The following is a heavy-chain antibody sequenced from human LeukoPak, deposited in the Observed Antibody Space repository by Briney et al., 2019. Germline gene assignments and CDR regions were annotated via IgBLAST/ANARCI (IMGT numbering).Heavy chain of an antibody. CDR2: IRYDGSNK. CDR1: GFTFSSYG. J-gene: IGHJ3*02. V-gene: IGHV3-30*02. Sequence: GGSLRLSCAASGFTFSSYGMHWVRQAPGKGLEWVAFIRYDGSNKYYADSVKGRFTISRDNSKNTLYLQMNSLRAEDTAVYYCAKDPPPNSGYDLWEAFDIWGQGTMVTVSS. D-gene: IGHD5-12*01. CDR3: AKDPPPNSGYDLWEAFDI.